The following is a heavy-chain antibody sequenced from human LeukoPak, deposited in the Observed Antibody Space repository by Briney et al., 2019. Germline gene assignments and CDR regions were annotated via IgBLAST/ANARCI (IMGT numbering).Heavy chain of an antibody. D-gene: IGHD3-22*01. J-gene: IGHJ3*02. CDR2: IYYSGST. CDR1: GGSISSYY. Sequence: SETLSLTCTVPGGSISSYYWSWIRQPPGKGLEWIGYIYYSGSTDYNPSLKSRVTISVDTSKNQFSLKLSSVTAADTAVYYCARERPTLYYYGSSGYDAFDIWGQGTMVTVSS. V-gene: IGHV4-59*12. CDR3: ARERPTLYYYGSSGYDAFDI.